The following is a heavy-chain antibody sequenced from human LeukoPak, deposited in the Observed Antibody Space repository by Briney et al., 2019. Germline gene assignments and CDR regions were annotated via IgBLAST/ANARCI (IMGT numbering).Heavy chain of an antibody. CDR3: ARALMTLVRGVPRTTWFDP. Sequence: PAETLSLTCGVFGGSFSGYYWTWVRQAPGKGLEWIGEINESGTTNYNTSLNNRVTISVDTSKNQFSLKLTSLTAADTAVFYCARALMTLVRGVPRTTWFDPWGQGTLVTVSS. D-gene: IGHD3-10*01. J-gene: IGHJ5*02. CDR1: GGSFSGYY. V-gene: IGHV4-34*01. CDR2: INESGTT.